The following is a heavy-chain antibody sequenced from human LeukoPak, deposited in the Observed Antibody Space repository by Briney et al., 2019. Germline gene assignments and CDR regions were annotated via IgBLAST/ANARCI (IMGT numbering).Heavy chain of an antibody. D-gene: IGHD2-2*01. CDR3: TTIVVVPAARDGMDV. CDR2: IKSKTDGGTT. V-gene: IGHV3-15*07. CDR1: GFTFSNAW. Sequence: PGGSLRLSCAASGFTFSNAWMNWVRQAPGKGLEWVGRIKSKTDGGTTDYAAPVKGRFTISRDDPKNTLYLQMNSLKTEDTAVYYCTTIVVVPAARDGMDVWGQGTTVTVPS. J-gene: IGHJ6*02.